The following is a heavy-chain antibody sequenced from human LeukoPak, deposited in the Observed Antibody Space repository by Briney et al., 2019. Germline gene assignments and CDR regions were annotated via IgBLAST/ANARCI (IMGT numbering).Heavy chain of an antibody. D-gene: IGHD4-17*01. Sequence: GGSLRLSCAASGFTFSSYGMHWVRQAPGKGLEWVAVIWYDGSNKYYADSVKGRFTISRDNSKNTLYLQMNSLRAEDTAVYYWARDSQIDYVFDYGGRGPLVTVSS. CDR1: GFTFSSYG. V-gene: IGHV3-33*01. CDR2: IWYDGSNK. J-gene: IGHJ4*02. CDR3: ARDSQIDYVFDY.